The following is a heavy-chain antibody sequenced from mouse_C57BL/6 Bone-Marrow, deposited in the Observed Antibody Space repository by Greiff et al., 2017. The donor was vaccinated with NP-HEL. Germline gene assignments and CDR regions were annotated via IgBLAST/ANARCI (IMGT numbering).Heavy chain of an antibody. CDR1: EYAFPSHD. V-gene: IGHV5-2*01. Sequence: EVQLVESGGGLVQPGESLKLSCESYEYAFPSHDMSWVRQTPVKRLELVAAINSDGGSTYYPDTMEGRFIITRDNTKKTLYLRMSSLKSEDTALYYCARHRYSNYAWFAYWGQGTLVTVSA. D-gene: IGHD2-5*01. CDR3: ARHRYSNYAWFAY. J-gene: IGHJ3*01. CDR2: INSDGGST.